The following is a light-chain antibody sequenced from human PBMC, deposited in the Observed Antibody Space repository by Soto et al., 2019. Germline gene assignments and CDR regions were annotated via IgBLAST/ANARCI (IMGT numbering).Light chain of an antibody. J-gene: IGLJ2*01. CDR2: RNN. V-gene: IGLV1-44*01. CDR1: SSNIAKNY. CDR3: AAWDDSLNGRVV. Sequence: QSVLTQPPSASGTPGQRVTISCSGSSSNIAKNYVDWYQQLPGAAPKALIYRNNQRPSGVPDRFSGSKSGTSASLAISGLQSEDEADYYCAAWDDSLNGRVVFGGGTKLTVL.